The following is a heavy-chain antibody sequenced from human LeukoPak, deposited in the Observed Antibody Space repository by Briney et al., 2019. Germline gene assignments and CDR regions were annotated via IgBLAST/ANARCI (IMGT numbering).Heavy chain of an antibody. D-gene: IGHD1-26*01. V-gene: IGHV4-4*07. Sequence: SETLSLTCTVSGGSISSYYWGWIRQPAGQGLEGSGSIYTSGSTNYNPSLKSRVTMSVDTSKNQFSLKLRSVTAADTAVYYCARVFGSSGPYYYYMDVWGKGTTVTISS. CDR2: IYTSGST. CDR1: GGSISSYY. J-gene: IGHJ6*03. CDR3: ARVFGSSGPYYYYMDV.